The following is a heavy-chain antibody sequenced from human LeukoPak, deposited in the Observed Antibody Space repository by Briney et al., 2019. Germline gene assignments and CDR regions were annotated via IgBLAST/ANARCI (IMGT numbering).Heavy chain of an antibody. V-gene: IGHV4-59*08. Sequence: WETLSLTCTVSGGSISSYYWSWIRQPPGKGLEWIGYIYYSGSTNYNPSLKSRVTISVDTPKNQFSLKLSSVTAADTAVYYCARHGSPGVVPAAARYGMDVWGQGTTVTVSS. D-gene: IGHD2-2*01. CDR3: ARHGSPGVVPAAARYGMDV. CDR2: IYYSGST. CDR1: GGSISSYY. J-gene: IGHJ6*02.